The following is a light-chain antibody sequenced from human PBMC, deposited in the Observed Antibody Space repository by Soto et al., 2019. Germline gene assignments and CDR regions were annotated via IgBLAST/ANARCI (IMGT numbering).Light chain of an antibody. CDR2: EVS. J-gene: IGLJ1*01. CDR1: SSDVGGYNY. Sequence: QSALTQPPSASGSPGQSVTISCTGTSSDVGGYNYVSWYQQHPGKAPKLIIYEVSKRPSGVPDRFSGSKSGNTASLTVSGLQAEDEADYSCSSYAGSPLCVFGTGTKVTVL. CDR3: SSYAGSPLCV. V-gene: IGLV2-8*01.